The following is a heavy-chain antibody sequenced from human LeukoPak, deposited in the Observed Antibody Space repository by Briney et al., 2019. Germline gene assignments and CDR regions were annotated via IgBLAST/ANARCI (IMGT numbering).Heavy chain of an antibody. D-gene: IGHD3-22*01. CDR3: ARVMDYYDSSGFNWFDP. J-gene: IGHJ5*02. Sequence: SVKVSCKASGGTFSSYAISWVRQAPGQGLEWMGGIIPIFGTANYAQKFQGRVTITADKSTSTAYMELSSLRSEDTAVHYCARVMDYYDSSGFNWFDPWGQGTLVTVSS. CDR2: IIPIFGTA. CDR1: GGTFSSYA. V-gene: IGHV1-69*06.